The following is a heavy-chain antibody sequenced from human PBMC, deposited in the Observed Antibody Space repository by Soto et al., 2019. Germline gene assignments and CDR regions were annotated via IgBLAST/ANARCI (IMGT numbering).Heavy chain of an antibody. J-gene: IGHJ4*02. CDR3: ARAEPDHGEAFDY. D-gene: IGHD4-17*01. Sequence: GSLRLSCAASGFTFSSYAMRWIRQPPGKGLEWIGYIYYSGSTNYNPSLKSRVTISVDTSKNQISLKLSSVTAADTAVYYCARAEPDHGEAFDYWGRGTLVTVSS. CDR2: IYYSGST. V-gene: IGHV4-59*08. CDR1: GFTFSSYA.